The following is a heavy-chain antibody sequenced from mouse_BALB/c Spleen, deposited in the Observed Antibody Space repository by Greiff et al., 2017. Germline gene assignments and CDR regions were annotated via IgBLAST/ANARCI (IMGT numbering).Heavy chain of an antibody. CDR1: GFSLSTSGMG. CDR2: IYWDDDK. CDR3: ARSRSGYYAMDY. D-gene: IGHD1-3*01. J-gene: IGHJ4*01. Sequence: QVTLKVSGPGILQPSQTLSLTCSFSGFSLSTSGMGVSWIRQPSGKGLEWLAHIYWDDDKRYNPSLKSRLTISKDTSRNQVFLKITSVDTADTATYYCARSRSGYYAMDYWGQGTSVTVSS. V-gene: IGHV8-12*01.